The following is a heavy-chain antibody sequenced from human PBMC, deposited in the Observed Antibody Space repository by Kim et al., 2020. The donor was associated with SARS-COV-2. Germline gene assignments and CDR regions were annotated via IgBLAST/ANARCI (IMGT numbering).Heavy chain of an antibody. J-gene: IGHJ4*02. D-gene: IGHD3-10*01. CDR3: ARAMVRGVIVYYFDY. CDR1: GYTFTSYY. V-gene: IGHV1-46*01. Sequence: ASVKVSCKASGYTFTSYYMHWVRQAPGQGLEWMGIINPSGGSTSYAQKFQGRVTMTRDTSTSTIYMELSSLRSEDTAVYYCARAMVRGVIVYYFDYWGQGTLLTVSS. CDR2: INPSGGST.